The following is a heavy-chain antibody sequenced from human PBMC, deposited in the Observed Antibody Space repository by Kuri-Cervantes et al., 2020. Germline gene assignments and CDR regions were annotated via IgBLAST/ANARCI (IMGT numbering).Heavy chain of an antibody. J-gene: IGHJ6*02. CDR3: ARDYMPDIAPSNYYGMDV. CDR2: ISSSSSYI. D-gene: IGHD5-12*01. CDR1: GLTFSSYS. V-gene: IGHV3-21*01. Sequence: GESLKISCAASGLTFSSYSMNWVRQAPGKGLEWVSSISSSSSYIYYADSVKGRFTISRDNAKNSLYLQMNSLRAEDTAVYYCARDYMPDIAPSNYYGMDVWGQGTTVTVSS.